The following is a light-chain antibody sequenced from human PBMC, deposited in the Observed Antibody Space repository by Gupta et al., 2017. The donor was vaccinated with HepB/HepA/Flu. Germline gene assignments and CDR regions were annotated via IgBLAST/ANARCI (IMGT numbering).Light chain of an antibody. Sequence: EIVMPQSPLSLPVTPGESASISCRSSQNLLHSNGYTYLDWYLQKPGQSPQLLMYSVSNRASGVPDRFSGSGSGTDFTLKISRVVAEDVGVYYCMQTLHTPWTFGQGTKVEIE. V-gene: IGKV2-28*01. CDR1: QNLLHSNGYTY. J-gene: IGKJ1*01. CDR2: SVS. CDR3: MQTLHTPWT.